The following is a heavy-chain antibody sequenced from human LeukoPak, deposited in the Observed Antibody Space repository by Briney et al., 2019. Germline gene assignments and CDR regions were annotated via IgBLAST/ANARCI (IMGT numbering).Heavy chain of an antibody. Sequence: SQTLSLTCTVSGGSISSGSYYWSWIRQPARKGLEWIGRIYTSGSTNYNPSLKSRVTISVDTSKNQFSLKLSSVTAADTAVYYCARGNIRATYYWGQGTLVTVSS. J-gene: IGHJ4*02. V-gene: IGHV4-61*02. D-gene: IGHD1-14*01. CDR3: ARGNIRATYY. CDR1: GGSISSGSYY. CDR2: IYTSGST.